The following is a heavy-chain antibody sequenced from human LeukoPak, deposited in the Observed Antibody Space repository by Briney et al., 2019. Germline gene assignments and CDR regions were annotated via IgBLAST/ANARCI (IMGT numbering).Heavy chain of an antibody. J-gene: IGHJ4*02. D-gene: IGHD3-22*01. CDR3: ARAHYYDSSAFDY. CDR1: GFTFSSYS. V-gene: IGHV3-48*04. Sequence: GGSLRLSCAASGFTFSSYSMNWVRQAPEKGLEWISYISSSGSTIYYADSVKGRFTISRDNAKNSLYLQMNSLRAEDTAVYYCARAHYYDSSAFDYWGQGTLVTVSS. CDR2: ISSSGSTI.